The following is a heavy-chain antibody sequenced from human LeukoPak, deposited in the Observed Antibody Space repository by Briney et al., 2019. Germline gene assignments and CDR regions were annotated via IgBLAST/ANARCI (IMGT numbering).Heavy chain of an antibody. CDR1: GGSISSYC. CDR2: IFYSGST. V-gene: IGHV4-59*01. J-gene: IGHJ4*02. D-gene: IGHD3-10*01. Sequence: SETLSLTCTVSGGSISSYCWSWIRQPPGKGLEWIGYIFYSGSTNYNPSLKSRVTISVDTSKNQFSLKLSSVTAADTAVYYCARRASGKVDYWGQGTLVTVSS. CDR3: ARRASGKVDY.